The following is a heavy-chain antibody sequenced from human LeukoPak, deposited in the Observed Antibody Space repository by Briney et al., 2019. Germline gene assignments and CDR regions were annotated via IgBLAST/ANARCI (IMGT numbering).Heavy chain of an antibody. V-gene: IGHV3-23*01. J-gene: IGHJ4*02. CDR3: AKALGVNYFDY. CDR2: ISGSGGST. D-gene: IGHD7-27*01. Sequence: PGGSLRLSCAASGFSFSSYGMHWVRQAPGKGLEWVSSISGSGGSTYYADSVKGRFTFSRDNSMNTLYLQMNSLRAEDTAVYYCAKALGVNYFDYWGQGTLVTVSS. CDR1: GFSFSSYG.